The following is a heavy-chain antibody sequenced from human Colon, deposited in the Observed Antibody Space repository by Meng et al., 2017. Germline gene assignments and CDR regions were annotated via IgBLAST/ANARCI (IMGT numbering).Heavy chain of an antibody. Sequence: QSQLVQSGAEVKKPGASLNVSSMSSLYMFTTYGIGLVRQAPGEGLEWMGWISANNGNSNSAQKFQDRVTMTTDTSTNTAYMELRSLRSDDTAMYYCARDRQWLGSDYWGQGTLVTVSS. CDR2: ISANNGNS. CDR1: LYMFTTYG. CDR3: ARDRQWLGSDY. J-gene: IGHJ4*02. V-gene: IGHV1-18*01. D-gene: IGHD6-19*01.